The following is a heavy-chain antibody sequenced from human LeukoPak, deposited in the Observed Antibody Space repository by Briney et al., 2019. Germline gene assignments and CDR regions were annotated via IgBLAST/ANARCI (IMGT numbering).Heavy chain of an antibody. D-gene: IGHD3-9*01. Sequence: ASVKVSCKASGYTFSNYCMHWVRQAPGQGLEWLGIINPSLHIPIYAQTFQGRVTMTTDMSTSTFYMELSNLVSGDTAVYYCAKDPRDISTGNYDEFDIWGQGTMVTVSS. CDR2: INPSLHIP. J-gene: IGHJ3*02. CDR1: GYTFSNYC. CDR3: AKDPRDISTGNYDEFDI. V-gene: IGHV1-46*01.